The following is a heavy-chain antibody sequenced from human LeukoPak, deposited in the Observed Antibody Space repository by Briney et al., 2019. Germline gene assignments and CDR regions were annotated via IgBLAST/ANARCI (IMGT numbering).Heavy chain of an antibody. CDR1: GFTFNTYA. D-gene: IGHD3-22*01. Sequence: GGSLRLSCAASGFTFNTYAMSWVRQAPGTGLEWVSTVSGSGAFTKYADSVTGRFTISRDNSKNTLYLQLNSLRAEDTATYYCAKTYYYDSSGYSHYLAYDYWGQGTLVTVSS. V-gene: IGHV3-23*01. CDR2: VSGSGAFT. CDR3: AKTYYYDSSGYSHYLAYDY. J-gene: IGHJ4*02.